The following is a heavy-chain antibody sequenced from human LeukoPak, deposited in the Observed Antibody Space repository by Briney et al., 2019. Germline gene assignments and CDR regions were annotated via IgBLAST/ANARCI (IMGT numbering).Heavy chain of an antibody. CDR3: ARPTYYYDSSGYSPIHDAFDI. CDR1: GFTFSSYE. CDR2: ISSSGSTI. V-gene: IGHV3-48*03. Sequence: GGSLRLSCAASGFTFSSYEMSWIRQAPGKGLEWVSYISSSGSTIYYADSVKGRFTISRDNAKNSLYLQMNSLRAEDTAVYYCARPTYYYDSSGYSPIHDAFDIWGQGTMVTVSS. J-gene: IGHJ3*02. D-gene: IGHD3-22*01.